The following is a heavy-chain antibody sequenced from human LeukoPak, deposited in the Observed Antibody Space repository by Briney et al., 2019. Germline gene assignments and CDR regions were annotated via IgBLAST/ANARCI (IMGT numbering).Heavy chain of an antibody. V-gene: IGHV3-7*03. CDR2: IKQDGSEI. CDR3: AKGSDY. Sequence: QPGGSLRLSCAASGFTFSNYWMGWVRQAPGKGLEWEANIKQDGSEIYYVDSVKGRFTISRDTAKDSLYLQMNSLRAEDTAVYYCAKGSDYWGQGTLVTVSS. J-gene: IGHJ4*02. CDR1: GFTFSNYW.